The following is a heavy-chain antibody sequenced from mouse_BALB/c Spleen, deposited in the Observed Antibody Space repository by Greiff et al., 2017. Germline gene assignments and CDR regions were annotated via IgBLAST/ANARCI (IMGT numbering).Heavy chain of an antibody. CDR1: GYTFTDYN. J-gene: IGHJ1*01. CDR3: ARYYYGSSYDWYFDV. D-gene: IGHD1-1*01. V-gene: IGHV1-18*01. CDR2: INPNNGGT. Sequence: EVQLHQSGPELVKPGASVKIPCKASGYTFTDYNMDWVKQSHGKSLEWIGDINPNNGGTIYNQKFKGKATLTVDKSSSTAYMELRSLTSEDTAVYYCARYYYGSSYDWYFDVWGAGTTVTVSS.